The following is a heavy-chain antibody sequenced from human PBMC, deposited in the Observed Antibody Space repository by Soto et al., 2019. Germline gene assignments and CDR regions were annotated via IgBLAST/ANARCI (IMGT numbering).Heavy chain of an antibody. CDR1: GGSINNYW. D-gene: IGHD6-13*01. CDR3: ARGTSWQLPFDY. V-gene: IGHV4-4*07. J-gene: IGHJ4*02. Sequence: PSETLSLTCTVSGGSINNYWWSWIRQAADKRLEWIGRLHSTGATNYNPSLRSRVTMSVDKSKNQFSLNLASVTAADTAVYYCARGTSWQLPFDYWGQGTLVTVSS. CDR2: LHSTGAT.